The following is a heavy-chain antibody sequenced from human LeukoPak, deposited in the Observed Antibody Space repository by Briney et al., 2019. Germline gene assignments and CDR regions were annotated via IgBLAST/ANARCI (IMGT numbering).Heavy chain of an antibody. J-gene: IGHJ4*02. V-gene: IGHV4-38-2*02. D-gene: IGHD1-26*01. Sequence: PSETLSLTCTVSGDSMSSYYWGWIRQPPGKGLEWIGSIYHSGSTYYNPSLKSRVTISVDTSKNQFSLKLSSVTAADTAVYYCAREVTWVVGATCVFDYWGQGTLVTVSS. CDR3: AREVTWVVGATCVFDY. CDR1: GDSMSSYY. CDR2: IYHSGST.